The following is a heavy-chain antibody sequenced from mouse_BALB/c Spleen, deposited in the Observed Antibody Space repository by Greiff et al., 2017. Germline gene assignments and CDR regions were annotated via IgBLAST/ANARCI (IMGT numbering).Heavy chain of an antibody. V-gene: IGHV1-7*01. CDR2: INPSTGYT. J-gene: IGHJ3*01. CDR3: ARSQYGNPAWFAY. Sequence: VQLQQSGAELAKPGASVKMSCKASGYTFTSYWMHWVKQRPGQGLEWIGYINPSTGYTEYNQKFKDKATLTADKSSSTAYMQLSSLTSEDSAVYYCARSQYGNPAWFAYWGQGTLVTVSA. D-gene: IGHD2-10*02. CDR1: GYTFTSYW.